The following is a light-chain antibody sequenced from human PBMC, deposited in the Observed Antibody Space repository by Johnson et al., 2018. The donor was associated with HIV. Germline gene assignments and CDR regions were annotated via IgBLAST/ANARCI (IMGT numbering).Light chain of an antibody. CDR2: ENN. CDR3: GTWDSSRRAVPYG. V-gene: IGLV1-51*02. J-gene: IGLJ1*01. Sequence: QSVLTQPPSVSAAPGQKVTISCSGSSSNIGNNYVSWYQQLPGTAPKLLIYENNKRPSGIPDRFSGSKSGTSATLGITGLQTGEEAYYYCGTWDSSRRAVPYGFVTWTQVTVL. CDR1: SSNIGNNY.